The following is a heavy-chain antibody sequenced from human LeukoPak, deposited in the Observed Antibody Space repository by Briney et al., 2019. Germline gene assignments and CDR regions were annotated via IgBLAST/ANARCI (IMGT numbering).Heavy chain of an antibody. CDR3: ATPGRYCSGGSCPPGV. CDR2: IYPGDSDT. Sequence: PGESLKISCKGSGYSFTSYWIGWVRQMPGKGLEWMGIIYPGDSDTRYSPSFQGQVTISADKSISTAYLQWSSLKASDTAMYYCATPGRYCSGGSCPPGVWGQGTTVTVSS. J-gene: IGHJ6*02. V-gene: IGHV5-51*01. CDR1: GYSFTSYW. D-gene: IGHD2-15*01.